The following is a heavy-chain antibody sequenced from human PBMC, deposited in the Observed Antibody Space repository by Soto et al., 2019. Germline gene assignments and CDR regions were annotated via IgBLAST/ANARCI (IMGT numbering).Heavy chain of an antibody. J-gene: IGHJ4*02. D-gene: IGHD3-3*01. V-gene: IGHV3-33*01. CDR3: ARDGKSYYDFWSGYHPLDY. CDR1: GFTFRSYG. CDR2: IWYDGSNK. Sequence: PGGSLSLSCAASGFTFRSYGMHWVRQAPGKGLEWVAVIWYDGSNKYYADSVKGRFTISRDNSKNTLYLQMNSLRAEDTAVYYCARDGKSYYDFWSGYHPLDYWGQGTLVTVSS.